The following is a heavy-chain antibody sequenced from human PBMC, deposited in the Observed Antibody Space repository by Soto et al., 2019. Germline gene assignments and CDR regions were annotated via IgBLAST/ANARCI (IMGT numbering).Heavy chain of an antibody. CDR3: AKGCTYYYHSSGSPFDY. CDR2: ISWDRGSI. J-gene: IGHJ4*02. D-gene: IGHD3-22*01. V-gene: IGHV3-9*01. CDR1: GFTFHEYA. Sequence: EVQLVESGGGLVQPGRSLRLSCAASGFTFHEYAMHWVRQAPGKGLEWVAGISWDRGSIGYVDSVKGRFTIARDNAKNFLHLQMNSLRAEDTAFYYCAKGCTYYYHSSGSPFDYWGQGTLVTVSS.